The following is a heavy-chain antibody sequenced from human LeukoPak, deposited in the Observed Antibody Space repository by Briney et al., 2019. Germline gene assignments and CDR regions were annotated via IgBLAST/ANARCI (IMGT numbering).Heavy chain of an antibody. CDR1: GGSICSSGYY. CDR2: MSYSGST. J-gene: IGHJ4*02. Sequence: LETQSLTCPDSGGSICSSGYYWGWIRQPPGKGLECIGFMSYSGSTYYNPSLKSRVAMSVDTSKNHFSLKLSSVTAADTSVYYCARQIYYDRSGYFYFNWGQGTLVTVSS. V-gene: IGHV4-39*01. CDR3: ARQIYYDRSGYFYFN. D-gene: IGHD3-22*01.